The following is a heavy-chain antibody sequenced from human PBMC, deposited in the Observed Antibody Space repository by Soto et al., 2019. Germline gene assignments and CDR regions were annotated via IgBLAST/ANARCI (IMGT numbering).Heavy chain of an antibody. J-gene: IGHJ5*02. CDR3: ARGGVVVINWFDP. CDR2: INPNSGGT. D-gene: IGHD3-22*01. V-gene: IGHV1-2*02. CDR1: GYTFTGYY. Sequence: ASVKVSCKASGYTFTGYYMHWLRQAPGQGLEWMGWINPNSGGTNYAQKFQGRVTMTRDTSISTAYMELSRLRSDDTAVYYCARGGVVVINWFDPWGQGTLVTVSS.